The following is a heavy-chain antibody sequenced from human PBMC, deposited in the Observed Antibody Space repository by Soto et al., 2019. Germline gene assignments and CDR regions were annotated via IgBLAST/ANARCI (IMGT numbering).Heavy chain of an antibody. CDR3: AREGDLIDPNYDFWSGYQLDAFDI. CDR2: ISSSSSYI. J-gene: IGHJ3*02. D-gene: IGHD3-3*01. CDR1: GFTFSSYS. V-gene: IGHV3-21*01. Sequence: EVQLVESGGGLVKPGGSLRLSCAASGFTFSSYSMNWVRQAPGKGLEWVSSISSSSSYIYYADSVKGRFTISRDNAKNSLYLQMNSLRAEDTAVYYCAREGDLIDPNYDFWSGYQLDAFDIWGQGTMVTVSS.